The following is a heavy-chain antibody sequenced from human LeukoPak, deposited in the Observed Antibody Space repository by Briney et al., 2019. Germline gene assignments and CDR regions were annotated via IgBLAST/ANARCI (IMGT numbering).Heavy chain of an antibody. V-gene: IGHV1-2*02. CDR2: INPNSGGT. Sequence: ASVKVSCKTSGYTFTNYYVHWVRQAPGQGLEWLGWINPNSGGTNYAQKFQGRVTMTRDTSISTAYMELSSLRSDDTAFYYCARAYGSGSSQDHYYFDYWGQGTLVIVSS. D-gene: IGHD3-10*01. CDR3: ARAYGSGSSQDHYYFDY. J-gene: IGHJ4*02. CDR1: GYTFTNYY.